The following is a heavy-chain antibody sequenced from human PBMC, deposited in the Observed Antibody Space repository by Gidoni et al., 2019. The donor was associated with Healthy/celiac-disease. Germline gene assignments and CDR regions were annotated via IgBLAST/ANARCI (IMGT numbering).Heavy chain of an antibody. J-gene: IGHJ6*02. CDR1: GFTVSSNY. D-gene: IGHD3-10*01. Sequence: EVQLVESGGGLVQPGGSLRLSCAASGFTVSSNYMSWVRQAPGKGLEWVSVIYSGGSTYYADSVKGRFTISRDNSKNTLYLQMNSLRAEDTAVYYCARVMVRGVGYYYYGMDVWGQGTTVTVSS. CDR2: IYSGGST. V-gene: IGHV3-66*01. CDR3: ARVMVRGVGYYYYGMDV.